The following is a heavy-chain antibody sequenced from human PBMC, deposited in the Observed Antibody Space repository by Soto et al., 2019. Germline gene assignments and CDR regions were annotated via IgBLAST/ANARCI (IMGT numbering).Heavy chain of an antibody. CDR3: ARQSRGSGHLDFYYYGMDV. V-gene: IGHV5-10-1*01. Sequence: GESLKISCKGSGYSFTSYWISWVRQMPGKGLEWMGRIDPSDSYTNYSPSFQGHVTISADKSISTAYLQWSSLQASDTAMYYCARQSRGSGHLDFYYYGMDVWGQGTTVTVSS. CDR2: IDPSDSYT. D-gene: IGHD6-19*01. J-gene: IGHJ6*02. CDR1: GYSFTSYW.